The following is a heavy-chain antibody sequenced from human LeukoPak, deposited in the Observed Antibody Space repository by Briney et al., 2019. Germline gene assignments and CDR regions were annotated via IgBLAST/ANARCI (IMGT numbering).Heavy chain of an antibody. CDR1: GGSISSSNW. CDR2: IFHSGST. J-gene: IGHJ4*02. CDR3: ASAGRGYDFDY. V-gene: IGHV4-4*02. Sequence: SETLSLTCAVAGGSISSSNWWSWVRQPPGKGLQWIGDIFHSGSTNYNPSLKSRVTISVDTSKNQFSLKLSSVTAADTAVYYCASAGRGYDFDYWGQGTLVTVSS. D-gene: IGHD5-12*01.